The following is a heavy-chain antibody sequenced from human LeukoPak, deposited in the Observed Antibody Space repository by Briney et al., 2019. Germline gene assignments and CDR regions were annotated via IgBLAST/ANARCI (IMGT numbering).Heavy chain of an antibody. CDR2: IIPIFGTA. J-gene: IGHJ4*02. CDR1: RGTFRSYA. V-gene: IGHV1-69*13. CDR3: ARAKSGSLYYFDY. Sequence: SVKVSCKASRGTFRSYAISWVRQAPGQGREWMGGIIPIFGTANYAQKFQGRVTITPDESTSTAYMELSSLRSEDTAVYYCARAKSGSLYYFDYWGQGTLVTVSS. D-gene: IGHD5-12*01.